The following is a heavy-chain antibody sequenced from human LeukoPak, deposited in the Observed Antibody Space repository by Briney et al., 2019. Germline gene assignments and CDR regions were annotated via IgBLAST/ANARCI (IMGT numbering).Heavy chain of an antibody. CDR2: ISSSSNTI. J-gene: IGHJ6*02. Sequence: PGTSLRLSRAASGFTFSSYGMHWVRQAPGKGLEWVSYISSSSNTIYYADSVKGRFTISRDNAKNSLFLQVNSLRDEDTAVYYCASHTPFGMDVWGQGTTVTVSS. V-gene: IGHV3-48*02. CDR3: ASHTPFGMDV. CDR1: GFTFSSYG.